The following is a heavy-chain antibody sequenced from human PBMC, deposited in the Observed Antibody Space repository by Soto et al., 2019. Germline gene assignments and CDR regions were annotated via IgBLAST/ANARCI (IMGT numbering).Heavy chain of an antibody. CDR2: ISAYNGNT. CDR3: AGPTISYSSSWYYFDY. D-gene: IGHD6-13*01. J-gene: IGHJ4*02. CDR1: GYTFTSYG. V-gene: IGHV1-18*01. Sequence: GASVKVSCKASGYTFTSYGISWVRQAPGQGLEWMGWISAYNGNTNYAQKLQGRVTMTTDTSTSTAYMELRSLGSDDTAVYYCAGPTISYSSSWYYFDYWGQGTLVTVSS.